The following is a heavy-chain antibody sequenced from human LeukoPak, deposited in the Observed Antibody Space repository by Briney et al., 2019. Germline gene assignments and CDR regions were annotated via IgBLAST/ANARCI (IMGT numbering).Heavy chain of an antibody. CDR1: EYSFSTYW. V-gene: IGHV5-51*01. CDR2: IYPGNSDT. J-gene: IGHJ3*02. Sequence: GESLNISCKGSEYSFSTYWIGWVRQMPGRGLEWMGIIYPGNSDTRYSPSFQGHVTISADKSVNTAYLQWSSLRASDTAIYYCARHQYRGTFYNALDIWGQGTVVTVSS. CDR3: ARHQYRGTFYNALDI. D-gene: IGHD1-26*01.